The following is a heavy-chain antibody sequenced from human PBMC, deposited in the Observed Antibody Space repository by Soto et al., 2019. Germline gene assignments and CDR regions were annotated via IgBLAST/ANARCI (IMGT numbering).Heavy chain of an antibody. CDR1: ELTFSTYP. V-gene: IGHV3-30-3*01. Sequence: GGSLRLSCAASELTFSTYPLHWVRQAPGKGLEWVAVISYDETNKYYADSVKGRFTISRDNSKNTLYLQMNSLRADDTAVYYCARGASDFWGGYPEIHYFDYWGQGTLVTVSS. D-gene: IGHD3-3*01. CDR2: ISYDETNK. CDR3: ARGASDFWGGYPEIHYFDY. J-gene: IGHJ4*02.